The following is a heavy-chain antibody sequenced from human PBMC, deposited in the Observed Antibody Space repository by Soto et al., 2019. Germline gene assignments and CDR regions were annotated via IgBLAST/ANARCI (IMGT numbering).Heavy chain of an antibody. CDR2: IGTAGDT. V-gene: IGHV3-13*01. Sequence: GGSLRLSCAASGFTFSSYDMHWVRQATGKGLEWVSAIGTAGDTYYPGSAKGRFTISRENAKNSLYLQMNSLRAEDTAVYYCARIGRVLELDYWGQGTLVTVSS. CDR1: GFTFSSYD. J-gene: IGHJ4*02. CDR3: ARIGRVLELDY. D-gene: IGHD1-7*01.